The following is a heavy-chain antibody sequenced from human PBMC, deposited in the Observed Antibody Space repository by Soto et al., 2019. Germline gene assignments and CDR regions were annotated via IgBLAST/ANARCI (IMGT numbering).Heavy chain of an antibody. CDR2: IYYSGST. J-gene: IGHJ5*02. Sequence: SETLSLTCTVSGGSISSGGYYWSWIRQHPGEGLEWIGYIYYSGSTYYNPSLKSRVTISVDTSKNQFSLKLSSVTAADTAVYYCASSRYSWFDPWGQGTLVTVSS. D-gene: IGHD2-15*01. CDR1: GGSISSGGYY. CDR3: ASSRYSWFDP. V-gene: IGHV4-31*03.